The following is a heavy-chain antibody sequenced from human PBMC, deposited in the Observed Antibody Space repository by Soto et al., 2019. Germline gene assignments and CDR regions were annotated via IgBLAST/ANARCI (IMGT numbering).Heavy chain of an antibody. CDR3: ARSLPIVVVINPDPFPFDY. J-gene: IGHJ4*02. CDR1: GYTFTGYY. D-gene: IGHD3-22*01. V-gene: IGHV1-2*04. Sequence: QVQLVQSGAEVKKPGASVKVSCKASGYTFTGYYIHWVRQAPGQGLEWMGWINPNSCGTNYAQKVQGWVTMTRDTSISTAYMELSRLGSDDTAVYYCARSLPIVVVINPDPFPFDYWGQGTLVTVSS. CDR2: INPNSCGT.